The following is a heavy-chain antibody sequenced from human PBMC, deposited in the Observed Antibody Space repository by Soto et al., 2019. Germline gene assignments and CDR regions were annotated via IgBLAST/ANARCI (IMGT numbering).Heavy chain of an antibody. V-gene: IGHV3-30-3*01. CDR3: AREYHSSLYYFGMDV. Sequence: ESGVGVIQPGRSLRLSCAASGFTFSPYAMHWVRQAPGKGLEWVALISYDGSNKYYADSVKGRFTISRDSSKNTLLLQMNSLRAEDTAVYYCAREYHSSLYYFGMDVWGQGTTVTVSS. CDR2: ISYDGSNK. D-gene: IGHD6-6*01. J-gene: IGHJ6*02. CDR1: GFTFSPYA.